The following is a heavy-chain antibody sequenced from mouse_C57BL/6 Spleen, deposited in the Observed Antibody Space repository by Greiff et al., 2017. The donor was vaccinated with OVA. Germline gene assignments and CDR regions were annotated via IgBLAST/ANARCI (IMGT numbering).Heavy chain of an antibody. CDR1: GFTFTDYY. CDR2: IRNKANGYTT. J-gene: IGHJ1*03. CDR3: APSYDGYFDV. V-gene: IGHV7-3*01. Sequence: EVMLVESGGGLVQPGGSLSLSCAASGFTFTDYYMSWVRQPPGKALEWLGFIRNKANGYTTEYSASVKGRFTISRDNSQSILYLQMNALGAEDSATYYCAPSYDGYFDVWGTGTTVTVSS. D-gene: IGHD2-3*01.